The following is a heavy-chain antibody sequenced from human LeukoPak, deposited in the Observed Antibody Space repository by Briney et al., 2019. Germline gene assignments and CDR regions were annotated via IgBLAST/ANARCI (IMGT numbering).Heavy chain of an antibody. CDR2: IYYSGST. Sequence: SETLSLTCTVSGGSISSYYWSWIRQPPGKGLEWIGYIYYSGSTNYNPSLKSRVTLSVDTSKNQFSLKLSSVTAADTAVYYCASALRFGWFDPWGQGTLVTVSS. CDR1: GGSISSYY. CDR3: ASALRFGWFDP. D-gene: IGHD5/OR15-5a*01. J-gene: IGHJ5*02. V-gene: IGHV4-59*01.